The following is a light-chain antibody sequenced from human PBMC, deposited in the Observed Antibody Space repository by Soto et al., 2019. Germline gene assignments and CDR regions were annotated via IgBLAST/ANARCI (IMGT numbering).Light chain of an antibody. J-gene: IGKJ5*01. CDR2: AAS. CDR1: QGISSY. CDR3: QQLNSYPSIT. Sequence: DIQLTQSPSFLSASVGDRVTITCRASQGISSYLAWYQQKPGKAPKLLIYAASTLQSGVPSRFSGSGSGTEFTLTISSLQPEDFATYDCQQLNSYPSITFGQGKRLEIK. V-gene: IGKV1-9*01.